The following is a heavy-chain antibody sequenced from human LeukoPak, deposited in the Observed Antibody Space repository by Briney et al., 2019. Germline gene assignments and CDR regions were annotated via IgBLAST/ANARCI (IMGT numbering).Heavy chain of an antibody. J-gene: IGHJ4*02. CDR1: GYTFTDYY. Sequence: ASVKVSCKASGYTFTDYYIHWVRRAPGQGLEWMGWINPNSGGTNHAQKFQGRVTMTRDTSISTAYMDLSSLRSDDTAVYYCARLGGYGSGTYYYIDYWGQGTLVTVSA. CDR2: INPNSGGT. V-gene: IGHV1-2*02. CDR3: ARLGGYGSGTYYYIDY. D-gene: IGHD3-10*01.